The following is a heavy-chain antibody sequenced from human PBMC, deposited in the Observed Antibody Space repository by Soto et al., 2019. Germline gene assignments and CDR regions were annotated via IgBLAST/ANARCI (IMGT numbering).Heavy chain of an antibody. CDR3: ARGRSGYYENWFDP. J-gene: IGHJ5*02. Sequence: LSLTCAVSGGSISSGGYSWSWIRQPPGKGLEWIGYIYHSGSTYYNPSLKSRVTISVDRSKNQFSLKLSSVTAADTAVYYCARGRSGYYENWFDPWGQGTLVTVSS. D-gene: IGHD3-22*01. V-gene: IGHV4-30-2*01. CDR2: IYHSGST. CDR1: GGSISSGGYS.